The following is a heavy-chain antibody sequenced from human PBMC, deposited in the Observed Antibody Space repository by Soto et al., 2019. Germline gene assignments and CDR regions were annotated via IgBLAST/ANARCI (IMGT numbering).Heavy chain of an antibody. CDR2: IDWDDDK. J-gene: IGHJ6*02. Sequence: FVPTLVNPTQTLALTCTFSGFSLSTSGMCVSWIRQPPGKALEWLALIDWDDDKYYSTSLKTRLTISKDTSKNQVVLTMTNMDPVDTATYYCARIPLATVTNKVYDYYYGMDVWGQGTTVTVSS. CDR3: ARIPLATVTNKVYDYYYGMDV. CDR1: GFSLSTSGMC. V-gene: IGHV2-70*01. D-gene: IGHD4-17*01.